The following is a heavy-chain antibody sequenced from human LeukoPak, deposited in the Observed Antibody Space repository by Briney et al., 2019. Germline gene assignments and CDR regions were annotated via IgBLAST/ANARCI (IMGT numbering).Heavy chain of an antibody. V-gene: IGHV3-23*01. CDR3: AEDAVSGAYYSPGGMDV. CDR1: GFTFSSYA. J-gene: IGHJ6*02. Sequence: GGSLRLSCAASGFTFSSYAMSWVRQAPGKGLEWVSSISGSGGSTYYADSVKGRFTISRDTSKNTLFLQMDSLRAEDTAVYFCAEDAVSGAYYSPGGMDVWGQGTTVTVSS. D-gene: IGHD3-22*01. CDR2: ISGSGGST.